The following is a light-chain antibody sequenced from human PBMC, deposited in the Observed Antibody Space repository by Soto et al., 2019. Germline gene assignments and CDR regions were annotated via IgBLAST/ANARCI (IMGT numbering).Light chain of an antibody. CDR3: QQYNNWPQT. J-gene: IGKJ2*01. Sequence: EMVMTQSPATLSVSPGERATLSCRASQSVSSSYLAWYQQKPGQAPRLLIYGASTRATGIPARFSGSGSGTEFTLTISSLQSEDFAVYYCQQYNNWPQTFGQETKLEIK. CDR2: GAS. V-gene: IGKV3-15*01. CDR1: QSVSSSY.